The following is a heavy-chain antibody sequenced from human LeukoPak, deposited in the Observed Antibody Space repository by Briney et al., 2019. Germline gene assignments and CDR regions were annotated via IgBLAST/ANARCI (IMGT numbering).Heavy chain of an antibody. CDR2: IYSGGST. Sequence: HPGGSLRLSCSASGFTVSSNYMSSVRQAPGKGLEWVSAIYSGGSTYYADYVKGRFTISRDNSKNTLYLQMNSLRAEDTAVYYCARDRQGYYYGSGSYREVPDYYYGMDVWGQGTTVTVSS. D-gene: IGHD3-10*01. V-gene: IGHV3-66*01. CDR1: GFTVSSNY. J-gene: IGHJ6*02. CDR3: ARDRQGYYYGSGSYREVPDYYYGMDV.